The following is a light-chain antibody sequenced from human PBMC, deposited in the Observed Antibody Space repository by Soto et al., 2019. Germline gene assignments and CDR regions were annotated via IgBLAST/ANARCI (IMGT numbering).Light chain of an antibody. CDR1: QSITTY. CDR3: QQSYSNPRT. CDR2: AAT. J-gene: IGKJ1*01. V-gene: IGKV1-39*01. Sequence: DIQMTQSPSSLSASVGDRVTISCRASQSITTYLNWYRQKPGKAPNLLIYAATTLQSGVPSRFSGSGSGTDFTLTISSLQPEDFATYYCQQSYSNPRTFGQGTKVDI.